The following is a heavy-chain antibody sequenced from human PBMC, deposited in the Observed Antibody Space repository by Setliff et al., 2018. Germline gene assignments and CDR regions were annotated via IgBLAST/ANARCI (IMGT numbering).Heavy chain of an antibody. CDR3: ARSGQKAAEYYYYYYMDV. CDR1: GYTFTGYY. D-gene: IGHD6-13*01. V-gene: IGHV1-2*02. CDR2: INPNSGGT. Sequence: GASVKVSCKASGYTFTGYYMHWVRQAPGQGLEWMGWINPNSGGTNYAQKFQGRVTMTRDTSISTAYMELSRLRSDDTAVYYCARSGQKAAEYYYYYYMDVWGKGTTVTVS. J-gene: IGHJ6*03.